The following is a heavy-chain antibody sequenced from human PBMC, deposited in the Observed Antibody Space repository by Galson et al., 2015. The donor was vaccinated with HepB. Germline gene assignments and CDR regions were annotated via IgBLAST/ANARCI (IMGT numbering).Heavy chain of an antibody. Sequence: SLRLSCAASGFTFSSYAMHWVRQAPGKGLEWVAVISYDGSNKYYADSVKGRFTISRDNSKNTLYLQMNSLRAEDTAVYYCARDGEWIAAADELIEGAFDIWGQGTMVTVSS. CDR1: GFTFSSYA. D-gene: IGHD6-13*01. V-gene: IGHV3-30-3*01. CDR2: ISYDGSNK. CDR3: ARDGEWIAAADELIEGAFDI. J-gene: IGHJ3*02.